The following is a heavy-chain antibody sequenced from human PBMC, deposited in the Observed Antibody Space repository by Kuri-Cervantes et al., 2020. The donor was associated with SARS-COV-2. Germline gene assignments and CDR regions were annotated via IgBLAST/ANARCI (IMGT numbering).Heavy chain of an antibody. J-gene: IGHJ5*02. Sequence: SQTLSLTCAVYGGSFSGYYWSWIRQPPGKGLEWIGEINHSGSTNYNPSLKSRVTISVDTSKNQFSLKLSSVTAADTAVYYCASPDFSYGPAWGQGTLVTVSS. CDR2: INHSGST. CDR3: ASPDFSYGPA. D-gene: IGHD5-18*01. CDR1: GGSFSGYY. V-gene: IGHV4-34*01.